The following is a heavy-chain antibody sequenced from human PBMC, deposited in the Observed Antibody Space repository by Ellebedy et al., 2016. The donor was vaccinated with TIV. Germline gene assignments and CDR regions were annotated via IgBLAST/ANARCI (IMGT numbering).Heavy chain of an antibody. Sequence: GGSLRLXXAASGFTFSSYGMHWVRQAPGKGLEWVAVIWYDGSNKYYADSVKGRFTISRDNSKNTLYLQMNSLRAEDTAVYYCARGFNSGYDINYYYYYMDVWGKGTTVTVSS. J-gene: IGHJ6*03. CDR3: ARGFNSGYDINYYYYYMDV. V-gene: IGHV3-33*01. CDR1: GFTFSSYG. CDR2: IWYDGSNK. D-gene: IGHD5-12*01.